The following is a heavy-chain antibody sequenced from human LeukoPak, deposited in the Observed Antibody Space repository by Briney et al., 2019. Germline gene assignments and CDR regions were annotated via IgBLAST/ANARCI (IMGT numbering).Heavy chain of an antibody. Sequence: PGGSLRLSCAGSGFTFGDFPMTWVRQAPGKGLEWVGYIRAKAYGGTTEYAASVKGRFTISRGDSKRIAYLQMNSLQTEDTGIYYCTRGSGRFEYWGQGALVTVSS. V-gene: IGHV3-49*04. J-gene: IGHJ4*02. CDR1: GFTFGDFP. CDR2: IRAKAYGGTT. CDR3: TRGSGRFEY. D-gene: IGHD2-15*01.